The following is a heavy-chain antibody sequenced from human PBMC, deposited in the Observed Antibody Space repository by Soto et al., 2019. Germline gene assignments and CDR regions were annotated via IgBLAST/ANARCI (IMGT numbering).Heavy chain of an antibody. CDR2: IYYSGST. V-gene: IGHV4-59*01. D-gene: IGHD5-12*01. CDR1: GGSISSYY. J-gene: IGHJ4*02. Sequence: SETLSLTCTVSGGSISSYYWSWIRQPPGKGLEWIGYIYYSGSTNYNPSLKRRVTISVDTSKNQFSLKLTSVTAADTAVYYCARAGDGYVNDYWGQGTLVNVSS. CDR3: ARAGDGYVNDY.